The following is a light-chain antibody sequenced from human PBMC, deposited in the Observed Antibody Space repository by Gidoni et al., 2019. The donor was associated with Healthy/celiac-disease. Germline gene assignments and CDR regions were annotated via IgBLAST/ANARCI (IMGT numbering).Light chain of an antibody. CDR2: LGS. J-gene: IGKJ1*01. CDR1: QSLLHSNGYNY. V-gene: IGKV2-28*01. Sequence: DIVMTQSPLSLPVTPGEPASISCRSSQSLLHSNGYNYLDWYLQKPGQSPQLLVYLGSNRASGVPDRFSCRGSGTDFTLKIRRVEAEDVGVYYCMQALQTPRTFXQXTKVEIK. CDR3: MQALQTPRT.